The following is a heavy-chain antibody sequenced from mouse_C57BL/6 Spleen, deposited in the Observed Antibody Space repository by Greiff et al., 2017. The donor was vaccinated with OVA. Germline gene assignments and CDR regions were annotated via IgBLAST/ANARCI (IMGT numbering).Heavy chain of an antibody. CDR2: IWSGGST. CDR1: GFSLTSYG. D-gene: IGHD4-1*01. CDR3: ARGNWDEFAY. V-gene: IGHV2-2*01. Sequence: VQLQQSGPGLVQPSQSLSITCTVSGFSLTSYGVHWVRQSPGKGLEWLGVIWSGGSTDYNAAFISRLSISKDNSKSQVFFKMNSRQADDTAIYYCARGNWDEFAYWGQGTLVTVSA. J-gene: IGHJ3*01.